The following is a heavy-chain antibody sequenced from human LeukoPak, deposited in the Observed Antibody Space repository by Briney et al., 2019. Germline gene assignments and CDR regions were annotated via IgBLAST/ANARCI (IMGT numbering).Heavy chain of an antibody. V-gene: IGHV3-9*01. CDR1: GFTFDDYA. CDR3: AKDGGRGYSYGFDY. CDR2: ISWNSGSI. Sequence: GRSLRLSCAASGFTFDDYAMHWVRQAPGKGLEWVSGISWNSGSIGYADSVKGRFTISRDNAKNSLYLQMNSLRAEDTALYYCAKDGGRGYSYGFDYWGQGTLVTVSS. J-gene: IGHJ4*02. D-gene: IGHD5-18*01.